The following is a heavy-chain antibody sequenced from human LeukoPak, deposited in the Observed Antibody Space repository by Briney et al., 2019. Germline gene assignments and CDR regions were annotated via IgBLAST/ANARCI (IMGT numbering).Heavy chain of an antibody. CDR3: ARDRPGSLPFDN. J-gene: IGHJ4*02. CDR1: GGTFSSYS. D-gene: IGHD1-26*01. CDR2: IIPIFGTA. Sequence: SVKVSCKASGGTFSSYSISWVRQAPGQGLEWMGGIIPIFGTANYAQKFQGRVTITADESTSTAYMELSSLRSEDTAVYYCARDRPGSLPFDNWGQGTLVTVSS. V-gene: IGHV1-69*01.